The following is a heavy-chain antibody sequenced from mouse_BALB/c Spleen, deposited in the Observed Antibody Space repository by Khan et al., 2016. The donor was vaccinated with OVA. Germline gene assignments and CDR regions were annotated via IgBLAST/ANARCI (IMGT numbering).Heavy chain of an antibody. V-gene: IGHV3-2*02. J-gene: IGHJ4*01. CDR1: GYSITSDYA. D-gene: IGHD2-14*01. CDR2: ISSTGGT. Sequence: EVELVESGPGLVKPSQSLSLTCTVTGYSITSDYAWNWIRQFPGNKLEWMGYISSTGGTSYNPSLKSRISITRETSKNKFFLQLKSVTAEDTATYYCARSLYYSYGYALDCWGQGTLVTVSS. CDR3: ARSLYYSYGYALDC.